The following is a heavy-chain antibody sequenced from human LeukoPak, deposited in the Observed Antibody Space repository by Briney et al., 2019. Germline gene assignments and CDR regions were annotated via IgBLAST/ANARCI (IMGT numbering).Heavy chain of an antibody. CDR2: IYYSDST. V-gene: IGHV4-59*01. D-gene: IGHD4-11*01. J-gene: IGHJ6*03. CDR3: ARDADYSNYYYYYYMDV. CDR1: GGSISNYF. Sequence: PSETLSLTCTVSGGSISNYFWSWIRQPPGKGLECIGYIYYSDSTNYNPSLKSRVTVSVDTSKNQFSLKLSSVTAADTAVYYCARDADYSNYYYYYYMDVWGKGTTVTVSS.